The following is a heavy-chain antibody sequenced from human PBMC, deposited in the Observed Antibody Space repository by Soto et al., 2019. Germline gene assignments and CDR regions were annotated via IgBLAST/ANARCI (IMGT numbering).Heavy chain of an antibody. CDR1: GFTFGSYA. V-gene: IGHV3-23*01. J-gene: IGHJ4*02. Sequence: GGSLRLSCAASGFTFGSYAMSWVRQAPGKGLEWVSAISGSGGSTYYADSVKGRFTISRDNSKNTLYLQMNSLRAEDTAVYYCAKGYYYDSSGYCPFDYWGQGTLVTVSS. CDR2: ISGSGGST. D-gene: IGHD3-22*01. CDR3: AKGYYYDSSGYCPFDY.